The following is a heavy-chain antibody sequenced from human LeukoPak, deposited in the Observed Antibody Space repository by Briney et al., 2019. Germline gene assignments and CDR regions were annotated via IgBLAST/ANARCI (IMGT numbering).Heavy chain of an antibody. Sequence: SETLSLTCAVYGGSFSGYYWSWIRQPPGKGLEWIGGINHSGSTNYNPSLKSRVTISVDTSKNQFSLKLSSVTAADTAVYYCAGATTRWLAKYYFDYWGQGTLVTVSS. D-gene: IGHD6-19*01. CDR1: GGSFSGYY. J-gene: IGHJ4*02. CDR2: INHSGST. V-gene: IGHV4-34*01. CDR3: AGATTRWLAKYYFDY.